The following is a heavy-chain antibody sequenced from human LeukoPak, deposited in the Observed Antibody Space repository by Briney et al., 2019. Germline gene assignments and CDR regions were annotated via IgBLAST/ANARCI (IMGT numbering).Heavy chain of an antibody. D-gene: IGHD1-26*01. CDR2: ISGSGGST. CDR1: GFTFSSYA. CDR3: AKDNSGSYSAHAFDI. Sequence: GGSLRLSCAASGFTFSSYAMSWVRQAPGKGLEWVSAISGSGGSTYYADSVKGQFTISRDNSKNTLYLQMNSLRAEDTAVYYCAKDNSGSYSAHAFDIWGQGTMVTVSS. V-gene: IGHV3-23*01. J-gene: IGHJ3*02.